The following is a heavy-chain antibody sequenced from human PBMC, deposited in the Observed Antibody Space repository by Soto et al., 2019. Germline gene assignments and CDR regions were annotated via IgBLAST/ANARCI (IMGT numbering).Heavy chain of an antibody. Sequence: QVQLVQSGAEVRKPGASVKVSCKASGYTFTTYGISWVRQAPGQGLEWMGWISGYNGHTKYAQKFQGRVTMTTDTSTSRVYMALRSLRSDDTAVYYCAGEGEMPYYYYGLDVWCQGTTVTVSS. V-gene: IGHV1-18*01. CDR3: AGEGEMPYYYYGLDV. J-gene: IGHJ6*02. D-gene: IGHD3-16*01. CDR1: GYTFTTYG. CDR2: ISGYNGHT.